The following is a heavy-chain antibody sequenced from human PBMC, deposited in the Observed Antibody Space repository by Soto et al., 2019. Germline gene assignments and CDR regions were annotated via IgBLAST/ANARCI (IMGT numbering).Heavy chain of an antibody. Sequence: SETLSLTCAVYGGSFSGYYWSWIRQPPGKGLEWIGEINHSGSTNYNPSLKSRVTISVDTSKNQFSLKLSSVTAADTAVYYCARNPQIGPTPGILAYWGQGTLVTVSS. CDR1: GGSFSGYY. D-gene: IGHD3-10*01. J-gene: IGHJ4*02. CDR2: INHSGST. V-gene: IGHV4-34*01. CDR3: ARNPQIGPTPGILAY.